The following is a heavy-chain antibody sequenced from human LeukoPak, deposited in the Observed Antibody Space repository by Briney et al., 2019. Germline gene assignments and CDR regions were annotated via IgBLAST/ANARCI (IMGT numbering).Heavy chain of an antibody. Sequence: PSETLSLTCTVSGGSISSSSYYWGWIRQPPGKGLEWIGSIYYSGSTYYNPSLKSRVTISVDTSKNQFSLKLSSVTAADTAVYYCARGSRRFLEWLGRYYYYGMDVWGQGTTVTVSS. J-gene: IGHJ6*02. D-gene: IGHD3-3*01. CDR2: IYYSGST. CDR3: ARGSRRFLEWLGRYYYYGMDV. V-gene: IGHV4-39*07. CDR1: GGSISSSSYY.